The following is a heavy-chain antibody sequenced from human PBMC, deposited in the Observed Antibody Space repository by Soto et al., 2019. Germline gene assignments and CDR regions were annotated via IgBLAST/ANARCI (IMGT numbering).Heavy chain of an antibody. V-gene: IGHV3-30*18. CDR3: AKSPYFYCSSPNCYKYYFDH. Sequence: GGSLRLSCAASGFTFNTYGMHWVRQAPGKGLEWVGVISYDGSEKYYVDSVQGQFTLSKDNYKNTLYVQVNSLRPEDTAVYYCAKSPYFYCSSPNCYKYYFDHWGQGTRVTVSS. D-gene: IGHD2-2*02. J-gene: IGHJ4*02. CDR1: GFTFNTYG. CDR2: ISYDGSEK.